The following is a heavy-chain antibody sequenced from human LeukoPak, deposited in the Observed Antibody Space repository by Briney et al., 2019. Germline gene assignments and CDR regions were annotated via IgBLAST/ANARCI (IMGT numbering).Heavy chain of an antibody. J-gene: IGHJ5*02. Sequence: ASVMVSCKASGGTFSSYAISWVRQAPGQGLEWMGGIIPIFGTANYAQKFQGRVTITADESTSTAYMELSSLRSEDTAVYYCAREVVVVVAATGWFDPWGQGTLVTVSS. D-gene: IGHD2-15*01. CDR2: IIPIFGTA. CDR1: GGTFSSYA. CDR3: AREVVVVVAATGWFDP. V-gene: IGHV1-69*13.